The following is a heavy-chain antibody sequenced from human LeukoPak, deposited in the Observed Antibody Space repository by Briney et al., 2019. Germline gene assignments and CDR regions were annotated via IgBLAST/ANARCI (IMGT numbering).Heavy chain of an antibody. CDR2: IYHAGTT. CDR1: GAPISRTHE. J-gene: IGHJ4*02. Sequence: PSETLSLTCAVSGAPISRTHERSWPRQPPGKGLERIGEIYHAGTTNYNPSLESRVTISVDNSRNHFSLKLISVTAADTAVYYCMRTYCSSTSCHYFDYWGQGTLVTVSS. V-gene: IGHV4-4*02. D-gene: IGHD2-2*01. CDR3: MRTYCSSTSCHYFDY.